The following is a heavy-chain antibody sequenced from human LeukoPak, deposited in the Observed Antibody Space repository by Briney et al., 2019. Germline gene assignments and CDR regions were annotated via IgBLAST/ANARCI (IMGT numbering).Heavy chain of an antibody. CDR2: ISGSGGST. CDR3: AKDYYGSGSPFDY. V-gene: IGHV3-23*01. CDR1: GFTFSSYA. Sequence: PGGSLRLSCAASGFTFSSYAMSWVRQAPGKGLEWVSAISGSGGSTYYADSVKGRFTISRDNPKNTLYLQMNSLRAEDTAVYYCAKDYYGSGSPFDYWGQGTLVTVSS. J-gene: IGHJ4*02. D-gene: IGHD3-10*01.